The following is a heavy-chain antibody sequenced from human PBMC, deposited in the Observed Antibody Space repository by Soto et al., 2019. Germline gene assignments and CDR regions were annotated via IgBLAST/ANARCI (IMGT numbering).Heavy chain of an antibody. CDR1: GYSFTSLD. CDR2: MQPSTGRT. Sequence: ASVKVSCEASGYSFTSLDINWVRQTAGQGLEWMGWMQPSTGRTGYAQKFQGRVTMTRDTSINTAYMELTTLTSDDTAFYYCARGVSAGVDYWGQGTLVTVLL. J-gene: IGHJ4*02. V-gene: IGHV1-8*01. CDR3: ARGVSAGVDY. D-gene: IGHD1-26*01.